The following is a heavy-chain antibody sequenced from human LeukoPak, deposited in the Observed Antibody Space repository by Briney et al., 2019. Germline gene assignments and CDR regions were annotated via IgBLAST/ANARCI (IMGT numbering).Heavy chain of an antibody. CDR2: IRVYSGDT. J-gene: IGHJ4*02. Sequence: ASVKVSCKASGYTFTSYGISWVRQAPGQGLEWMGWIRVYSGDTSYAQKLQGRVTMTTDTSTSTAYMELRSLRSDDTAVYYCATGYCSSTNCRIDYWGQGTLVSVSS. D-gene: IGHD2-2*03. CDR1: GYTFTSYG. V-gene: IGHV1-18*01. CDR3: ATGYCSSTNCRIDY.